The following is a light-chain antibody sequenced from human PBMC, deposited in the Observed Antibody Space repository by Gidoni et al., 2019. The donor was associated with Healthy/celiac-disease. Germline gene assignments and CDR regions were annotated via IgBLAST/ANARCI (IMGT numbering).Light chain of an antibody. CDR3: AAWDDSLRWV. Sequence: QSVLTQPPSASGTPGQRVTLSCSGSSSNIGSNYVYWYQQLPGTAPKLLIYRNNQRPPGVPDRFSGSKSGTSASLAISGLRSEDEADYYCAAWDDSLRWVFGGGTKLTVL. V-gene: IGLV1-47*01. CDR1: SSNIGSNY. J-gene: IGLJ3*02. CDR2: RNN.